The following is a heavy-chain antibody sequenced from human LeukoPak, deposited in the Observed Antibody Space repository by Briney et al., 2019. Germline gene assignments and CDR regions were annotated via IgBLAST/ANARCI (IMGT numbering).Heavy chain of an antibody. CDR2: ISTSSTRI. Sequence: GGSLRLSCAASGFTFNTYSMKWVRQAPGEGLEWVSYISTSSTRIQYADSVKGRFTISRDDAKSSLHLQMTSLRDEDTAVYFCAREGHYGALDVWGQGTMVTVSS. CDR1: GFTFNTYS. J-gene: IGHJ3*01. CDR3: AREGHYGALDV. D-gene: IGHD3-10*01. V-gene: IGHV3-48*02.